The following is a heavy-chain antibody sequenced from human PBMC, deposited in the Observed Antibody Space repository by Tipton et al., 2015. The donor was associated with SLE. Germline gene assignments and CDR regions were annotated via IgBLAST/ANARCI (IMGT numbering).Heavy chain of an antibody. V-gene: IGHV4-59*11. J-gene: IGHJ4*02. CDR2: IYDSGST. CDR3: ARGYCGCGSCYLASFSAY. Sequence: TLSLTCTVSGGSISGHYWSWIRQPPGKGLEWIGYIYDSGSTNYNPSLKSRVTISEDTSKRQFSLELSSVTPADTAVYYCARGYCGCGSCYLASFSAYWGQGPL. D-gene: IGHD2-15*01. CDR1: GGSISGHY.